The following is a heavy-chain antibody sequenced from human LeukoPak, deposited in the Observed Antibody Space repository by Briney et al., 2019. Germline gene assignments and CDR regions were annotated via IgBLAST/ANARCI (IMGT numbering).Heavy chain of an antibody. CDR2: ISTSNTPI. CDR1: GFTFRDYY. J-gene: IGHJ5*02. CDR3: VRDARWFDP. V-gene: IGHV3-11*01. Sequence: GGSLRLSCAASGFTFRDYYMSWIRQAPGQGLEWLSYISTSNTPIYYADSVKGRFTISRDNAKNSLHLQMNSLRAEDTAVYYCVRDARWFDPWGQGTLVTVSS.